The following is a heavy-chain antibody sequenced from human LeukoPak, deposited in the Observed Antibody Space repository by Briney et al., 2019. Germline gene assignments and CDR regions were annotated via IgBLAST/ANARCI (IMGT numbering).Heavy chain of an antibody. CDR3: ARVRILWFGELSYHGAFDI. D-gene: IGHD3-10*01. CDR2: INSDGSST. Sequence: SGGSLRLSCAASGFTFSSYWMHWVRQAPGKGLVWVSRINSDGSSTSYADSVKGRFTISRDNAKNTLYLQMNSLRAEDTAVYYCARVRILWFGELSYHGAFDIWGQGTMVTVSS. V-gene: IGHV3-74*01. J-gene: IGHJ3*02. CDR1: GFTFSSYW.